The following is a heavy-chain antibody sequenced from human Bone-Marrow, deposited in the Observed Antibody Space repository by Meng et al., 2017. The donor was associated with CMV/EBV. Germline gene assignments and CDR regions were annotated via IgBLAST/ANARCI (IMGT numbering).Heavy chain of an antibody. Sequence: GESLKISCAASGFPFNDYAMHWVRQAPGKGLEWVALISFDGSNKYYADSVKGRFTISRDSSNDTLYLQMNSLKTDDTALYYCSSGTTGSCMYWGQGTVVTVSS. J-gene: IGHJ4*02. CDR3: SSGTTGSCMY. V-gene: IGHV3-30-3*01. CDR2: ISFDGSNK. D-gene: IGHD1-1*01. CDR1: GFPFNDYA.